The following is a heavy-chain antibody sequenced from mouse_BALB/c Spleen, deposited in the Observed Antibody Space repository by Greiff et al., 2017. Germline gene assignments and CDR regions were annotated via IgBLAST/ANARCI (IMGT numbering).Heavy chain of an antibody. CDR3: ARENYDYDRVLFAY. Sequence: VHVKQSGPELVKPGASVKMSCKASGYTFTSYVMHWVKQKPGQGLEWIGYINPYNDGTKYNEKFKGKATLTSDKSSSTAYMELSSLTSEDSAVYYCARENYDYDRVLFAYWGQGTLVTVSA. J-gene: IGHJ3*01. CDR2: INPYNDGT. V-gene: IGHV1-14*01. D-gene: IGHD2-4*01. CDR1: GYTFTSYV.